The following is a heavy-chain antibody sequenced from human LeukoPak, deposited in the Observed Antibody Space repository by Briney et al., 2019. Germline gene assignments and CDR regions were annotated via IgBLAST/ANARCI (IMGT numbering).Heavy chain of an antibody. CDR3: TRDLDYGGRSNFDH. CDR1: GFTFSTYW. CDR2: IKSDGSSI. V-gene: IGHV3-74*03. D-gene: IGHD4-23*01. Sequence: GGSLRLSCAASGFTFSTYWMHWVRQSPGKGLVWVPRIKSDGSSIMYADSVRGRFTISRDNAKNTLYLQMNSLRAEDTAVYYCTRDLDYGGRSNFDHWGQGTLVTVSS. J-gene: IGHJ4*02.